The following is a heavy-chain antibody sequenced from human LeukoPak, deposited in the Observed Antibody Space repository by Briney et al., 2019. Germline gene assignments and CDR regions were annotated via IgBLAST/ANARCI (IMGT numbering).Heavy chain of an antibody. CDR2: IRYDGSNK. CDR3: AKDDASWRVFDY. Sequence: GGSLRLSCAASGFTFSSYAMSWVRQAPGKGLEWVAFIRYDGSNKYYADSVKGRFTIPRDNSKNTLYLQMNSLRPEDTAVCYCAKDDASWRVFDYWGQGTLVTVSS. CDR1: GFTFSSYA. V-gene: IGHV3-30*02. D-gene: IGHD2-2*01. J-gene: IGHJ4*02.